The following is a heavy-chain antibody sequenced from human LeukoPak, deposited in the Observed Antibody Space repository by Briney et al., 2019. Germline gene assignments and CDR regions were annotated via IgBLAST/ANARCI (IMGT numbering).Heavy chain of an antibody. CDR3: ARGLRFLEWLFRPPPPHNWFDP. D-gene: IGHD3-3*01. CDR2: ISYRGST. Sequence: SETLSLNCTVSSGSVSSGSYYWSWIRQPPGKGLEWIGYISYRGSTNYIPSLKSRVTISVDTSKNQFSLKLSSVTAADTAVYYCARGLRFLEWLFRPPPPHNWFDPWGQGTLVTVSS. CDR1: SGSVSSGSYY. J-gene: IGHJ5*02. V-gene: IGHV4-61*01.